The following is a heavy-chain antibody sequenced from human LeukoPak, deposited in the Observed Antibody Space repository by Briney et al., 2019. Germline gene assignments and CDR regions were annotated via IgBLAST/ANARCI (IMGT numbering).Heavy chain of an antibody. CDR3: ARGVDYYENSGTIDY. V-gene: IGHV3-33*08. D-gene: IGHD3-22*01. CDR2: IWYDGSNK. CDR1: GFTFSNAW. J-gene: IGHJ4*02. Sequence: GGSLRLSCAASGFTFSNAWMNWVRQAPGKGLEWVAIIWYDGSNKTYEDSVKGRFTISRDNSKNTLYLQMNSLRAEDTAVYYCARGVDYYENSGTIDYWGQGTLVTVSS.